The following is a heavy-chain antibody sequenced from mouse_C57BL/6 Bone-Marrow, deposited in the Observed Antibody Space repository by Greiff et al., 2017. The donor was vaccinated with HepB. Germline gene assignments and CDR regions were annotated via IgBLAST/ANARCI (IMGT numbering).Heavy chain of an antibody. Sequence: QVQLKQSGAELVRPGASVTLSCKASGYTFTDYEMHWVKQTPVHGLEWIGAIDPETGGTAYNQKFKGKAILTADKSSSTAYMELRSLTSEDSAVYYCTRGEDDYAPYFDVWGTGTTVTVSS. V-gene: IGHV1-15*01. D-gene: IGHD2-4*01. CDR3: TRGEDDYAPYFDV. CDR2: IDPETGGT. CDR1: GYTFTDYE. J-gene: IGHJ1*03.